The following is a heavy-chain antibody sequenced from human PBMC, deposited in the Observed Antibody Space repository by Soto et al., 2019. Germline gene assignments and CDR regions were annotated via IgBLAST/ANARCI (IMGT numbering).Heavy chain of an antibody. CDR1: GYTFTGYY. J-gene: IGHJ4*02. CDR2: INPNSGGT. CDR3: ARGTSLPASGGWPDFDY. V-gene: IGHV1-2*04. Sequence: ASVKVSCKASGYTFTGYYMHWVRQAPGQGLEWMGWINPNSGGTNYAQKFQGWVTMTRDTSISTAYMELSRLRSDDTAVYYCARGTSLPASGGWPDFDYWGQGTLVTVSS. D-gene: IGHD6-19*01.